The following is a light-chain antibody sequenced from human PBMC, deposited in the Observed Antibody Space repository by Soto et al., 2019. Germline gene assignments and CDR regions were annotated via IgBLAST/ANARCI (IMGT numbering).Light chain of an antibody. J-gene: IGKJ4*01. Sequence: DIQMTQSPSSLSASVGDRVTITCRASQSISSNLNWYQQKPGKAPQLLIYGASSLQSGVPSRFSGSGSGTDFTLTISSLQAEDFASYFCQHSYSAPPTFGGGTKVEIK. V-gene: IGKV1-39*01. CDR2: GAS. CDR3: QHSYSAPPT. CDR1: QSISSN.